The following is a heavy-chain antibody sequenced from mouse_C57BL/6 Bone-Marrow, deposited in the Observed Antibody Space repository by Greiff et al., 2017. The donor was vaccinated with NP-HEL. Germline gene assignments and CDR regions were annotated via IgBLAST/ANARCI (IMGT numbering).Heavy chain of an antibody. V-gene: IGHV6-6*01. CDR2: IRNKANNHAT. CDR3: SRSFYGAMDY. CDR1: GFTFSDAW. Sequence: EVKVEESGGGLVQPGGSMKLSCAASGFTFSDAWMDWVRQSPEKGLEWVAEIRNKANNHATYYAESVKGRFTISRYSSKSSVYLQMNSLRAEYTVIYYYSRSFYGAMDYWGQGTSVTVSS. D-gene: IGHD2-10*01. J-gene: IGHJ4*01.